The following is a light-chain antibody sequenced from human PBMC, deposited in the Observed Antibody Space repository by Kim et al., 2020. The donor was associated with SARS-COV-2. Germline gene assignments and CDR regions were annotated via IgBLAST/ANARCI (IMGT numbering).Light chain of an antibody. V-gene: IGLV2-14*03. CDR2: DVS. Sequence: PGQSITISCTGTSSDIGGRNYVSWYQQHPGQAPELMIYDVSYRPSGISNRFSGSKSGNTASLTISGLQAEDEADYYCSSYTSDNVIFGGGTQLTVL. CDR1: SSDIGGRNY. CDR3: SSYTSDNVI. J-gene: IGLJ2*01.